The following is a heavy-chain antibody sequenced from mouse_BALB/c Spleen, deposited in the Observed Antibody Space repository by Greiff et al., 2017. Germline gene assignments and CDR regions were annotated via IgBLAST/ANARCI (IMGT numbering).Heavy chain of an antibody. Sequence: EVMLVESGGGLVQPGGSLRLSCATSGFTFTDYYMSWVRQPPGKALEWLGFIRNKANGYTTEYSASVKGRFTISRDNSQSILYLQMNTLRAEDSATYYCARTGSYFDYWGQGTTLTVSS. CDR3: ARTGSYFDY. D-gene: IGHD4-1*01. CDR2: IRNKANGYTT. V-gene: IGHV7-3*02. J-gene: IGHJ2*01. CDR1: GFTFTDYY.